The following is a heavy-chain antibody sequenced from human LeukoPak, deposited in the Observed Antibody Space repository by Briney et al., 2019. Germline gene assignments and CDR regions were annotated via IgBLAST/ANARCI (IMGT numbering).Heavy chain of an antibody. CDR2: IYSGGSP. V-gene: IGHV3-53*05. CDR3: AKVDGSVDY. Sequence: PGGSLRLSCAASGFTVRSSYMSWVRQAPGKGLEWVSVIYSGGSPDYADSAKGRFTISTDNSKNTLYLQMNSLRAEDTAVYYCAKVDGSVDYWGQGTLVTVSS. J-gene: IGHJ4*02. D-gene: IGHD1-26*01. CDR1: GFTVRSSY.